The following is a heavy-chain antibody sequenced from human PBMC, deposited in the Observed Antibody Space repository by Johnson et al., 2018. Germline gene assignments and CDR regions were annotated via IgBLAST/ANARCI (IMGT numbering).Heavy chain of an antibody. J-gene: IGHJ2*01. D-gene: IGHD7-27*01. CDR1: GFRFAIYT. CDR3: AGGGWGPYYFDV. V-gene: IGHV3-30*03. CDR2: WSSDRSKE. Sequence: QVQLVESGGGVVQPGGSLRLSCAASGFRFAIYTIHWVRQSPGTGLQWVAAWSSDRSKEEYAESLKGRFTISRVNQKNALYLDINDPRPEHTAVDYCAGGGWGPYYFDVWGRGTLVTGSS.